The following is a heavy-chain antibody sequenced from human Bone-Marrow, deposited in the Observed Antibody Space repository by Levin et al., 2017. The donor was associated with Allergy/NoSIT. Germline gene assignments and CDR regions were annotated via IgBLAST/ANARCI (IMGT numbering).Heavy chain of an antibody. Sequence: GGSLRLSCAASGFIFSAYSMNWVRQAPGKGLEWVSSISSGSTYIYYADSVRGRFTISRDIAKNSLYLQMNSLRAEDTAVYYCATEYCGAGTCFPPFWGQGTLVTVSS. J-gene: IGHJ4*02. CDR3: ATEYCGAGTCFPPF. V-gene: IGHV3-21*01. D-gene: IGHD2-15*01. CDR1: GFIFSAYS. CDR2: ISSGSTYI.